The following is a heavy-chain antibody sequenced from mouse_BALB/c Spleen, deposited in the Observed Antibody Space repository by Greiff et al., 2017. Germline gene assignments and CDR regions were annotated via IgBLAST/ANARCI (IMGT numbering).Heavy chain of an antibody. V-gene: IGHV8-12*01. D-gene: IGHD1-1*01. CDR1: GFSLSTSGMG. Sequence: QVTLKVSGPGILQPSQTLSLTCSFSGFSLSTSGMGVSWIRQPSGKGLEWLAHIYWDDDKRYNPSLKSRLTISKDTSRNQVFLKITSVDTADTATYYCARRDYYGSSSAWFAYWGQGTLVTVSA. CDR3: ARRDYYGSSSAWFAY. CDR2: IYWDDDK. J-gene: IGHJ3*01.